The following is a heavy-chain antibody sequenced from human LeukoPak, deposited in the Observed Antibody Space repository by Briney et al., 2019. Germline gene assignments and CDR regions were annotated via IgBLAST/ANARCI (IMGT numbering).Heavy chain of an antibody. Sequence: SETLSLTCIVSGYSISSGYYWGWIRQPPGKGLEWLGYIYHTGSTHYNPSLKSRVTISVDTSKNQFSLMLNSLTAADTAVYYCARGMATYRPGFDYWGQGTLVTVSS. CDR1: GYSISSGYY. J-gene: IGHJ4*02. CDR2: IYHTGST. D-gene: IGHD5-24*01. CDR3: ARGMATYRPGFDY. V-gene: IGHV4-38-2*02.